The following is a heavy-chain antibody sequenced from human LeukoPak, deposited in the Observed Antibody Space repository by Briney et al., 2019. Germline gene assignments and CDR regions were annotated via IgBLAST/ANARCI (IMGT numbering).Heavy chain of an antibody. V-gene: IGHV4-39*01. D-gene: IGHD1-26*01. CDR1: GGPISGGNYY. Sequence: PSETLSLTCTVSGGPISGGNYYWGWIRQTPGKGLEWFGGIYHTGSTYYNPSLKSRVTISLDTSKNQFSLTLSSVTAADTAVYYCARGWEPASNWFDPWGQGTLVTVSS. CDR3: ARGWEPASNWFDP. J-gene: IGHJ5*02. CDR2: IYHTGST.